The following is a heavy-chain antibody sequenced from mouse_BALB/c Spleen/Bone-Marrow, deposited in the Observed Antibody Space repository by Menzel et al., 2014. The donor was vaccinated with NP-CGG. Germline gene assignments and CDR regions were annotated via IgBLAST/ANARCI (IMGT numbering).Heavy chain of an antibody. D-gene: IGHD2-2*01. CDR3: ARGGWLRDAMDY. J-gene: IGHJ4*01. Sequence: VQLQQSGPELVKPGASVRISCKASGYTFTSYCIHWVKQRPGQGLEWIGWIYPGNVNTKYNEKFKGKATLTADKSSSTAYMQLSSLTSEDSAVYFCARGGWLRDAMDYWGQGTSVTVSS. V-gene: IGHV1S56*01. CDR1: GYTFTSYC. CDR2: IYPGNVNT.